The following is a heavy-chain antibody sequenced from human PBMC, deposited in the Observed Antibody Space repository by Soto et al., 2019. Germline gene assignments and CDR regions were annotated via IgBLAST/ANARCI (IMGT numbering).Heavy chain of an antibody. Sequence: SETLSLTCTVSGGSISSSSYYWGWIRQPPGKGLEWIGSIYYSGSTYYNPSLKSRVTISVDTSKNQFSLKLSSVTAADTAVYYCARLFTFGGVIVYFDYWGQGTLVTVSS. D-gene: IGHD3-16*02. V-gene: IGHV4-39*01. CDR1: GGSISSSSYY. CDR3: ARLFTFGGVIVYFDY. CDR2: IYYSGST. J-gene: IGHJ4*02.